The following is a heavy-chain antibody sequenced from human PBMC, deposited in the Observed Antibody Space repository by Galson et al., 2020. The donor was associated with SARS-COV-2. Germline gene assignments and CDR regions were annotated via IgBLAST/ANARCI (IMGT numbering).Heavy chain of an antibody. V-gene: IGHV1-46*01. J-gene: IGHJ4*02. CDR3: ARDHRGGVPFIGVALPSYRFDY. Sequence: ASVKVSCKAPGYIFTTSYMHWVRQATGQGLEWMGIINPDGGRTSYAQKFQGRVTLTRDTSTSTFYMDLSSLTTEDTAVYYCARDHRGGVPFIGVALPSYRFDYWGQGTLVTVSS. CDR2: INPDGGRT. D-gene: IGHD3-3*01. CDR1: GYIFTTSY.